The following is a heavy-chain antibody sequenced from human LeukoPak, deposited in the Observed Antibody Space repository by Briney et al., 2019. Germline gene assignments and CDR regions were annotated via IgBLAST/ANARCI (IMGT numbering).Heavy chain of an antibody. CDR2: IRYDGSNK. J-gene: IGHJ4*02. CDR1: GFTFSSYG. V-gene: IGHV3-30*02. Sequence: GGSLRLSCAASGFTFSSYGMHWVRQAPGKGLEWVAFIRYDGSNKYHADSVKGRFTISRDNSKNTLYLQMNSLRAEDTAVYYCARYDYNPLDYWGQGTLVTVSS. D-gene: IGHD5-12*01. CDR3: ARYDYNPLDY.